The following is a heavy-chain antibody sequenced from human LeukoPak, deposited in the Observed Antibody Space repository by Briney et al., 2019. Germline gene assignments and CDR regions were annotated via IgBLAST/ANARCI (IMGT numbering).Heavy chain of an antibody. V-gene: IGHV1-69*05. CDR1: GGTLSGYA. CDR3: ARGKLGYYYYHMDA. J-gene: IGHJ6*03. CDR2: IIPIYGTP. Sequence: SVKVSCKASGGTLSGYAISWVRQAPGQGLEWMGGIIPIYGTPHSAQKFQGRVTITTDESTSTAFMDLSSLRSEDTAVYYCARGKLGYYYYHMDAWGKGTTVTVS. D-gene: IGHD3-3*02.